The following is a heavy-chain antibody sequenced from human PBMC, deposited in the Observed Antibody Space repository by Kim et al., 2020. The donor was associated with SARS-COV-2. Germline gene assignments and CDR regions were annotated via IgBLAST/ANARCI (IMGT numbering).Heavy chain of an antibody. J-gene: IGHJ4*01. D-gene: IGHD6-13*01. CDR3: AKDTSSSCRGRYYFDY. Sequence: GGSLRLSCAASGFTFDDYAMHWVRQAPGKGLEWVSGISWNSGSIGYADSVKGRFTISRDNAKNSLYLQMNSLRAEDTALYYCAKDTSSSCRGRYYFDY. V-gene: IGHV3-9*01. CDR1: GFTFDDYA. CDR2: ISWNSGSI.